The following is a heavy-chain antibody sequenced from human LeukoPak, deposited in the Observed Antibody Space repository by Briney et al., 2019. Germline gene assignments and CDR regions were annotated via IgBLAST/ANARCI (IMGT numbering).Heavy chain of an antibody. D-gene: IGHD6-13*01. V-gene: IGHV4-39*01. CDR3: ARQRAASGITEVYY. Sequence: PSATLSLSCTVSGDSITSSSYYWGWIRQPPGKGLEWIGNMYDGGRTYYNPSLKSRAPISVTTSRNHFILKLSSVTAADTVVYYCARQRAASGITEVYYWGEGALVTVS. CDR2: MYDGGRT. J-gene: IGHJ4*02. CDR1: GDSITSSSYY.